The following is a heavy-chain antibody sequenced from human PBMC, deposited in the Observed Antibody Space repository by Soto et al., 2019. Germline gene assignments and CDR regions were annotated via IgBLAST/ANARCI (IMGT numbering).Heavy chain of an antibody. CDR3: ARDRGSSGWYDASDI. D-gene: IGHD6-19*01. Sequence: QVQLVESGGGVVQPGRSLRLSCAASGFTFSSYGMHWVRQAPGKGLEWVAVISYDGRNKYYADSVKGRFTISRDNSKNTLNLQMNSLRAEDTAVYYCARDRGSSGWYDASDISGQGTMVTVSS. CDR1: GFTFSSYG. CDR2: ISYDGRNK. V-gene: IGHV3-30*03. J-gene: IGHJ3*02.